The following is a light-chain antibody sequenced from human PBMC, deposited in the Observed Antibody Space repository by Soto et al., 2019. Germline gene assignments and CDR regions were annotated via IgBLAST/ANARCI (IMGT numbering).Light chain of an antibody. CDR1: SSNIGGNS. CDR2: DDN. J-gene: IGLJ1*01. Sequence: VLTQPPSVSAAPGQKVTISCSGSSSNIGGNSVSWYQQPPGTAPKLLIYDDNKRPSGIPDRFSGSKSGTSATLGITGFQTGDEADYYCGSWDSSLSAYVFGTGTKVTVL. CDR3: GSWDSSLSAYV. V-gene: IGLV1-51*01.